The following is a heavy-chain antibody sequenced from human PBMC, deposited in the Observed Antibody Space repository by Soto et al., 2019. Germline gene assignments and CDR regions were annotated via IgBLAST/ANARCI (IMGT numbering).Heavy chain of an antibody. V-gene: IGHV1-69*01. Sequence: QVQLVQSGAEVKKPGSSVKVSCKASGGTFSSYAISWVRQAPGQGLEWMGGIIPISGTANYAQKFQGSVTITADESTITAYMELSSLRSEDTAVYYCARSQGSSTSLEIYYYYYYGMDVWGQGTTVTVSS. CDR2: IIPISGTA. CDR3: ARSQGSSTSLEIYYYYYYGMDV. J-gene: IGHJ6*02. D-gene: IGHD2-2*01. CDR1: GGTFSSYA.